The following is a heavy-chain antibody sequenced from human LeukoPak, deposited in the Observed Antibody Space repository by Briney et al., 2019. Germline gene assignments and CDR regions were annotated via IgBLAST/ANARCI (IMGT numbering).Heavy chain of an antibody. CDR3: ARSRYGTTWSSSWEFDY. J-gene: IGHJ4*02. Sequence: PGRSLRLSCAASGFTFSSYGMHWVRQAPGKGLEWVAVIWYDGSNKYYADSVKGRFTISRDNSKNTLYLQMNSLRAEDTAVYYCARSRYGTTWSSSWEFDYWGQGTLVTVSS. D-gene: IGHD6-13*01. V-gene: IGHV3-33*01. CDR1: GFTFSSYG. CDR2: IWYDGSNK.